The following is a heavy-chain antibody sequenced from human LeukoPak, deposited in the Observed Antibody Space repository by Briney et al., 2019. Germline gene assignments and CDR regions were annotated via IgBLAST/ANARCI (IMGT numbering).Heavy chain of an antibody. CDR2: TNLDGTET. J-gene: IGHJ4*02. V-gene: IGHV3-74*01. Sequence: GGSLRLSCTASGFTFRNNWMHWVRQAPGKGLIWVSRTNLDGTETTYADSVKGRFTISRDNAKNTLYLQMNSLRAEDTAVYYCVREVTVTSYFDYWGQGILVTVSS. CDR3: VREVTVTSYFDY. CDR1: GFTFRNNW. D-gene: IGHD2-21*02.